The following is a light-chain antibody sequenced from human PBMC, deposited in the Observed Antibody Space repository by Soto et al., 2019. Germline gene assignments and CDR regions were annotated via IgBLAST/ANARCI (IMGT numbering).Light chain of an antibody. Sequence: QSALTQPPSVSGSPGQSVTISCTGTSSDVGNFNRVSWYQQPPGTAPKLMIYEVSNRPSGVPARFSGSKSGNTASLTISGLKAGDEADYYCGSYTSTGTYVFGTGTKVTVL. J-gene: IGLJ1*01. CDR1: SSDVGNFNR. V-gene: IGLV2-18*02. CDR2: EVS. CDR3: GSYTSTGTYV.